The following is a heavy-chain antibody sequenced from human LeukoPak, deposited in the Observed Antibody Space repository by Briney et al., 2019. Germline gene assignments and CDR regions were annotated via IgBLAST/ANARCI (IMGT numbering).Heavy chain of an antibody. V-gene: IGHV1-18*01. Sequence: ASVKVSCKASGYTFTSYGISWVRQAPGQGLEWMGWISAYNGNTNYAQKLQGRVTMTTDTSTSTAYMELRSLRSDDTAVYYCARGSTVLRYFDWLTWADYWGQGTLVTVSS. D-gene: IGHD3-9*01. CDR3: ARGSTVLRYFDWLTWADY. CDR2: ISAYNGNT. CDR1: GYTFTSYG. J-gene: IGHJ4*02.